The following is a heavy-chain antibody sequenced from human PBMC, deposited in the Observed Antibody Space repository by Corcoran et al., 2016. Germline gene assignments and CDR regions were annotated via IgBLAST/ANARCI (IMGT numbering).Heavy chain of an antibody. D-gene: IGHD6-19*01. CDR2: IIPIFGTA. Sequence: QVQLVQSGAEVKKPGSSVKVSCKASGGTFSSYAISWVRQAPGQGLEWMGGIIPIFGTANYAQKSKGRVTITADKSTSTAYMELSSLRSESRAVDYCARVPGDERQWLVSGGAFDIWGQGTMVTVSS. J-gene: IGHJ3*02. CDR3: ARVPGDERQWLVSGGAFDI. V-gene: IGHV1-69*06. CDR1: GGTFSSYA.